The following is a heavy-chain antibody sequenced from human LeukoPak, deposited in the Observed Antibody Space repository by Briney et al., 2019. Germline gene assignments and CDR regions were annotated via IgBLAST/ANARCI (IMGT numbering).Heavy chain of an antibody. V-gene: IGHV1-18*01. CDR3: ARDKSGYSYGRNYYYYYMDV. CDR1: GYTFNSYD. CDR2: ISAYNGNT. J-gene: IGHJ6*03. D-gene: IGHD5-18*01. Sequence: ASVKVSCKASGYTFNSYDISWVRQAPGQGLEWMGWISAYNGNTNYAQKLQGRVTMTTDTSTSTAYMELRSLRSDDTAVYYCARDKSGYSYGRNYYYYYMDVWGKGTTVTVS.